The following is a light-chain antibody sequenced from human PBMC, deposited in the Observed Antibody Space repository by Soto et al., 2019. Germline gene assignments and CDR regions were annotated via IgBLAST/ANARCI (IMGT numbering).Light chain of an antibody. J-gene: IGLJ2*01. V-gene: IGLV4-69*01. CDR2: LDSDGSH. CDR1: SGHSSYA. Sequence: QPVLTQSPSASASLGASVKLTCTLSSGHSSYAIAWHQQQPEKGPRYLMKLDSDGSHTQGDAIPDRFSGSSSGAARYLTISGLQSEDEADYYCQTCGTGIHVVFGGGTKLTVL. CDR3: QTCGTGIHVV.